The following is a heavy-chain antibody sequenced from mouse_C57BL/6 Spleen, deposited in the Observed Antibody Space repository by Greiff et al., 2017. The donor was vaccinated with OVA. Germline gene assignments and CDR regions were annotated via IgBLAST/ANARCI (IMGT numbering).Heavy chain of an antibody. CDR2: IDPETGGT. Sequence: QVQLQQSGAELVRPGASVTLSCKASGYTFTDYEMHWVKQTPVHGLEWIGAIDPETGGTAYNQKVKGKAILTADKSSSTAYMELRSLTSEDSAVYYCTRGRGKITPFAYWGQGTLVTVSA. D-gene: IGHD1-1*01. CDR1: GYTFTDYE. V-gene: IGHV1-15*01. J-gene: IGHJ3*01. CDR3: TRGRGKITPFAY.